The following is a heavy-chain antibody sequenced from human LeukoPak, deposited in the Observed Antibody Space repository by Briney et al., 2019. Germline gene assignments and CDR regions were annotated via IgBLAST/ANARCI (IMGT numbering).Heavy chain of an antibody. CDR2: IYSSGST. CDR3: ARKDGDY. J-gene: IGHJ4*02. V-gene: IGHV4-4*07. CDR1: GASISAFH. Sequence: SETLSLTCTVSGASISAFHWTWFRQPAGKGLEWIGLIYSSGSTLFNPSLKSRVAMSVDLTKNQLSLKLTSVTAADTAMYYCARKDGDYWGRGALVTVSS.